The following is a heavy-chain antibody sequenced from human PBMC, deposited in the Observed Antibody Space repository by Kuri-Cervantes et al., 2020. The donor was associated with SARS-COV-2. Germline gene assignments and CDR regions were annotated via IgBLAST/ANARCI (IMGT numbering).Heavy chain of an antibody. V-gene: IGHV1-18*01. CDR2: ISAYNGNT. D-gene: IGHD3-22*01. J-gene: IGHJ3*02. CDR1: GYTFPSYA. CDR3: ARATPMIVVVTAAFDI. Sequence: ASVKVSCKASGYTFPSYAMNWVRQAPGQGLEWMGWISAYNGNTNYAQKLQGRVTMTTDTSTSTAYVELRSLRSDDTAVYYCARATPMIVVVTAAFDIWGQGTMVTVSS.